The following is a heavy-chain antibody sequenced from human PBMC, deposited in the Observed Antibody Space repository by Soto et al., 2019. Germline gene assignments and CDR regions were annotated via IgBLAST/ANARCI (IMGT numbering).Heavy chain of an antibody. J-gene: IGHJ3*01. V-gene: IGHV3-23*01. CDR2: INNSGGST. Sequence: DVQVLESGGGLVQPGGSLRLSCAASGFTFSSYAMGWVHQAPGKGLEWVSGINNSGGSTYYADSVKGRFTISRDNSKNTLYLQMNSLRAEDTAVYYCAKYYYDTTGFTFWGQGTMVTVSS. D-gene: IGHD3-22*01. CDR3: AKYYYDTTGFTF. CDR1: GFTFSSYA.